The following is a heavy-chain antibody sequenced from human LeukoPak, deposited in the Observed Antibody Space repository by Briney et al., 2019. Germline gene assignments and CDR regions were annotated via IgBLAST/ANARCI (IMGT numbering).Heavy chain of an antibody. V-gene: IGHV3-21*01. CDR2: ISSSSSYI. J-gene: IGHJ4*02. Sequence: GGSLRLSCAASGFTFSSYSMNWVRQAPGKGLEWVSSISSSSSYIYYADSVKGRFTISRDNAKNSLYLQMNSLRAEDTAVYYCARDRVVRTNHFDYWGQGTLVTVSS. CDR3: ARDRVVRTNHFDY. D-gene: IGHD3-10*01. CDR1: GFTFSSYS.